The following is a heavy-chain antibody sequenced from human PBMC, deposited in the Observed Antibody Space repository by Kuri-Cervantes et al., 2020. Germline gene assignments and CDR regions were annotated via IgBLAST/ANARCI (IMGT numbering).Heavy chain of an antibody. V-gene: IGHV4-34*01. CDR1: GGSFTTYY. CDR3: ARYGGSGVWWFDP. CDR2: INESGTI. J-gene: IGHJ5*02. D-gene: IGHD3-10*01. Sequence: GSLRLSCAVYGGSFTTYYQWTWIRQPPGKGPEWIGEINESGTIDYNPPLKSRVTISTDMSKNQFSLKLSAVTAADTAIYHCARYGGSGVWWFDPWGQGTLVTVSS.